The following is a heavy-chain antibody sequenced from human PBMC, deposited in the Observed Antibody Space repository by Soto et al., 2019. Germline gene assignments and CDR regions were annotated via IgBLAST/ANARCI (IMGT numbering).Heavy chain of an antibody. CDR3: ARAPQAWGGWYGY. CDR2: INHSGST. Sequence: QVQLQQWGAGLLKPSETLSLTCAVYGGSFSGYYWSWIRQPPGKGLEWIGEINHSGSTNYNPSLKSRVTISVDTSKNQFSLKLSSVTAADTAVYYCARAPQAWGGWYGYWGQGTLVTVSS. V-gene: IGHV4-34*01. J-gene: IGHJ4*02. D-gene: IGHD6-19*01. CDR1: GGSFSGYY.